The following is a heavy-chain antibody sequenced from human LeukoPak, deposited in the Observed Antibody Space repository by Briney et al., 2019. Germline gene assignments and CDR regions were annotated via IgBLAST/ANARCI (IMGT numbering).Heavy chain of an antibody. Sequence: PSETLSLTCAVYGGSFSGYYWSWIRQPPGKGLEWIGEINHSGSTNYNPSLKSRVTISVDTSKNQFSLKLSSVTAADTAVYYCARSPAYCGGDCYPYWYFDLWGRGTLVTVSS. V-gene: IGHV4-34*01. J-gene: IGHJ2*01. D-gene: IGHD2-21*02. CDR2: INHSGST. CDR1: GGSFSGYY. CDR3: ARSPAYCGGDCYPYWYFDL.